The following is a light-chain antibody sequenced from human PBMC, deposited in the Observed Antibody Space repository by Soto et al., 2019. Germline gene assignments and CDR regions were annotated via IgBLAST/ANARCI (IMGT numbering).Light chain of an antibody. CDR1: QSVSSF. J-gene: IGKJ1*01. Sequence: VYAQSPATLSLSPGERATLTCRASQSVSSFLAWYQQKPGQAPRLLIYGASIRATGIPDRFSGSGSGTDFTLTIIKRVPQDFSVYYCQQYGGSSWTFGQGTKVDIK. V-gene: IGKV3-20*01. CDR3: QQYGGSSWT. CDR2: GAS.